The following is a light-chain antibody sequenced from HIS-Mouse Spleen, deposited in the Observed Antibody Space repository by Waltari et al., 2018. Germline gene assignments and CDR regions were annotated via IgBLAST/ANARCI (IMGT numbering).Light chain of an antibody. J-gene: IGLJ3*02. CDR3: CSYAGSSTWV. CDR1: SSDVGSYTL. V-gene: IGLV2-23*01. CDR2: EGS. Sequence: QSALTQPASVSGSPGQSITISCTGTSSDVGSYTLVSWYQQHPGKAPKLVIYEGSKRPSGVSNRFSGSKSGHTAYLTISGLQAEDEADYYCCSYAGSSTWVFGGGTKLTVL.